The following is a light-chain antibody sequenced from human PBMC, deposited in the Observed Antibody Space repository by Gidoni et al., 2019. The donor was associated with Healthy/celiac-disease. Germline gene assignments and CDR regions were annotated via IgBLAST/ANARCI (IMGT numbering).Light chain of an antibody. CDR1: QSVSSY. CDR2: DAS. J-gene: IGKJ3*01. CDR3: QQRSNWPPGFT. Sequence: EIVLTQSPATLSLSPGERATLSCRASQSVSSYLAWYQQKPGQAPRLLIYDASNRAPGIPARFSGSGSGTDFTLTISSLEPEDFEVYYCQQRSNWPPGFTFGPGTKVDIK. V-gene: IGKV3-11*01.